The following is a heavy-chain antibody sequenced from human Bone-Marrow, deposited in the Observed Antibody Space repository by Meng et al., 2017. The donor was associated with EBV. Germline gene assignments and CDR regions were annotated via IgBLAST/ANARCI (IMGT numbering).Heavy chain of an antibody. D-gene: IGHD3-3*01. CDR2: INPNSGGT. CDR3: ARDLTNDYFDY. Sequence: QVQLVQAGAEVKKPGASVKVSCQASGYTFSGYYMHWVRQAPGQGLEWMGRINPNSGGTNYAQKFQGRVTMSRDTSISTAYMELSRLRSDDTALYYCARDLTNDYFDYWGQGTLVTVSS. CDR1: GYTFSGYY. J-gene: IGHJ4*02. V-gene: IGHV1-2*06.